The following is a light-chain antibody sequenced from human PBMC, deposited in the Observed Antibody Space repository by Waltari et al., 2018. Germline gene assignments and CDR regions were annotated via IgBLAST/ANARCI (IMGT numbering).Light chain of an antibody. CDR1: PSVSSN. Sequence: EIVMTQSPATLSVCPGARATLSCRASPSVSSNLAWYQQKPGQAPRLLIYGASTRATGIPARFSGSGSGTEFTLTISSLQSEDFAVYYCQQYNNWPSLTFGGGTKVEIK. CDR2: GAS. J-gene: IGKJ4*01. V-gene: IGKV3-15*01. CDR3: QQYNNWPSLT.